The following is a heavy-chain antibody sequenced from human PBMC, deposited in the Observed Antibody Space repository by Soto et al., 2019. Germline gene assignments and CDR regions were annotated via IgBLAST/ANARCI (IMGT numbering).Heavy chain of an antibody. D-gene: IGHD3-16*01. CDR3: ARDMLRGSIGGLDL. CDR2: VTWKDGGR. Sequence: LVESGGTLVQPGRSLRLTCVASGFNFDDYDMFWVRQAPGRGLEWVSGVTWKDGGRNYADSVKGRFSIFKDRAKRSLYLQINRLRPEDTGLYFCARDMLRGSIGGLDLWGRGTTVTVS. CDR1: GFNFDDYD. V-gene: IGHV3-9*01. J-gene: IGHJ6*02.